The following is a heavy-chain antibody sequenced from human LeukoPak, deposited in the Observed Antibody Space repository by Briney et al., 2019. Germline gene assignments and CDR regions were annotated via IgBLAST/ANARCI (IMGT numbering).Heavy chain of an antibody. CDR2: INHSGST. CDR3: ARGNKAAD. CDR1: GGSFSGYY. V-gene: IGHV4-34*01. Sequence: SETLSLTCAVYGGSFSGYYWSWIRQPPGEGLEWIGEINHSGSTNYNPSLTSRVTISVDTSKNQFSLKLSSVTAADTAVYYCARGNKAADWGQGTLVTVSS. D-gene: IGHD6-13*01. J-gene: IGHJ4*02.